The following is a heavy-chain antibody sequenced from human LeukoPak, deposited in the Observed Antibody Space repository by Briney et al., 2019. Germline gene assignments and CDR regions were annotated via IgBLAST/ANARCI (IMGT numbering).Heavy chain of an antibody. Sequence: GGSLRLSCAASGFTFSSYAMSWVRQAPGKGLEWVSAISGSGGSTYYADSVKGRVTISRDNSKNTLYLQMNSLRAEDTAVYCCAKSRLWFGEVYWGQGTLVTVSS. V-gene: IGHV3-23*01. CDR2: ISGSGGST. CDR3: AKSRLWFGEVY. J-gene: IGHJ4*02. D-gene: IGHD3-10*01. CDR1: GFTFSSYA.